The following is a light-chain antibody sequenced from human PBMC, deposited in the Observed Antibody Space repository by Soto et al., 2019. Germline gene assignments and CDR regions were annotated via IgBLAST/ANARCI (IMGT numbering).Light chain of an antibody. CDR1: QTMNNY. CDR2: AAS. J-gene: IGKJ1*01. Sequence: DIQMTQAPTSPSSTFGDRGTNTFRASQTMNNYLNWYQQKPGKAPKLLIYAASSLQSGVPSRFSGSGFGTDFTLTITSLQPEDFATYYCQQTNSKPWTFGQGTKV. V-gene: IGKV1-39*01. CDR3: QQTNSKPWT.